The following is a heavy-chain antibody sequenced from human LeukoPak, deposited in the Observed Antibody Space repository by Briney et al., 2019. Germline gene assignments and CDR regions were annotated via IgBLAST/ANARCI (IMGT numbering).Heavy chain of an antibody. J-gene: IGHJ4*02. D-gene: IGHD1-1*01. V-gene: IGHV4-39*01. CDR1: GASIRSSDYY. Sequence: SETLSLTCVLSGASIRSSDYYWAWIRQPPGKGLEWIGTVYYSGSTYYNPSLESRLTISVDTSNNSISLKVTSLTAADTAVYYCARHGNWEPFDYWGQGSLVTVSS. CDR2: VYYSGST. CDR3: ARHGNWEPFDY.